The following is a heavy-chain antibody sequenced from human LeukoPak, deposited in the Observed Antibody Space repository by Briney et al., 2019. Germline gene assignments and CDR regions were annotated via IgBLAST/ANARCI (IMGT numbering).Heavy chain of an antibody. CDR3: ASPYDSSGYHFDY. J-gene: IGHJ4*02. V-gene: IGHV1-69*05. CDR2: IIPIFGTA. Sequence: GASVKVSCKASGGTFSSYAISWVRQAPGQELEWMGGIIPIFGTANYAQKFQGRVTITTDESTSTAYMELSSLRSEDTAVYYCASPYDSSGYHFDYWGQGTLVTVSS. D-gene: IGHD3-22*01. CDR1: GGTFSSYA.